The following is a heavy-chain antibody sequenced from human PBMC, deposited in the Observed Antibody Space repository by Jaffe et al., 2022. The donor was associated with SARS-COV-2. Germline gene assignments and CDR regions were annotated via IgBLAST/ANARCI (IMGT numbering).Heavy chain of an antibody. V-gene: IGHV3-21*01. CDR1: GFTFSSYS. J-gene: IGHJ4*02. Sequence: EVQLVESGGGLVKPGGSLRLSCAASGFTFSSYSMNWVRQAPGKGLEWVSSISSSSSYIYYADSVKGRFTISRDNAKNSLYLQMNSLRAEDTAVYYCAHLLLSYYGEPAPTDYWGQGTLVTVSS. CDR2: ISSSSSYI. D-gene: IGHD4-17*01. CDR3: AHLLLSYYGEPAPTDY.